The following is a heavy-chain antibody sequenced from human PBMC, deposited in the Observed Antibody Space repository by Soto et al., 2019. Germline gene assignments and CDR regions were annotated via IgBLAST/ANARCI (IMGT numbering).Heavy chain of an antibody. V-gene: IGHV3-53*01. J-gene: IGHJ4*02. D-gene: IGHD6-19*01. CDR2: IYSGGST. Sequence: GGSLRLSCAASGFTVSSNYMSWVRQAPGKGLEWVSVIYSGGSTYYADSVKGRFTISRDNSKNTLYLQMNSLRAEDTAVYYCARFSSGWSYYFDYWGQGTLVTVSS. CDR1: GFTVSSNY. CDR3: ARFSSGWSYYFDY.